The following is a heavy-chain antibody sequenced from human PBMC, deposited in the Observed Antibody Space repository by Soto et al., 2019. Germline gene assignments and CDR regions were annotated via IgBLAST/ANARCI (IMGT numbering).Heavy chain of an antibody. J-gene: IGHJ6*02. CDR1: GGTFSSYA. CDR2: IIPIFGTA. Sequence: QVQLVQSGAEVKKPGSSVKVSCKASGGTFSSYAISWVRQAPGQGLEWMGGIIPIFGTANYAQKFQGRVTITADESKSTAYMELSSLRSEDTAVYYCARGSRVPAAMVLYYYYGMDVWGQGTTVTVSS. CDR3: ARGSRVPAAMVLYYYYGMDV. D-gene: IGHD2-2*01. V-gene: IGHV1-69*01.